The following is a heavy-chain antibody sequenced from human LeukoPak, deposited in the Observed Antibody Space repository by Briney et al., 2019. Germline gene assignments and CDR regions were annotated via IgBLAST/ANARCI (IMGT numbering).Heavy chain of an antibody. J-gene: IGHJ5*02. CDR1: GYTFTSYD. CDR2: MNPNSGNT. Sequence: ASVKVSCKASGYTFTSYDINWVRQATGQGLEWMGWMNPNSGNTGYAQKFQGRVTMTRNTSISTAYMELSSLRPEDTAMYYCAILLEDHAILPGSAKDLWGQGTLVTVSS. V-gene: IGHV1-8*01. D-gene: IGHD3-9*01. CDR3: AILLEDHAILPGSAKDL.